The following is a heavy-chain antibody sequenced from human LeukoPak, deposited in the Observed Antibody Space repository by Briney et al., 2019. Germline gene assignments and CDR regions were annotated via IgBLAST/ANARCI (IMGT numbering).Heavy chain of an antibody. D-gene: IGHD6-13*01. CDR2: IYYSGNT. V-gene: IGHV4-59*01. CDR3: ARVQLQPLVRGTIDY. J-gene: IGHJ4*02. CDR1: GGSFSNYY. Sequence: PSETVPLTFPFTGGSFSNYYWNWLRQSRCKGLAGLGYIYYSGNTNYNPSLKSRVTISVDTSKNQFSLKLSSVTAADTAVYYCARVQLQPLVRGTIDYWGQGALVTVSS.